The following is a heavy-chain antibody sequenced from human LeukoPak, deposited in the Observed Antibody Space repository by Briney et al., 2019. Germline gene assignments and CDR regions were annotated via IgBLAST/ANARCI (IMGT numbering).Heavy chain of an antibody. D-gene: IGHD3-10*01. CDR2: IKGKGDGETT. J-gene: IGHJ4*02. V-gene: IGHV3-15*01. Sequence: GSLRLSCAASGFTFTNAWMTWVRQAPGKGLEWVGRIKGKGDGETTDYASPVKGRFSMSRDDSKATMYLQMYSLEAEDTAVYYCTTDLGLTMIRGVIVYWGQGALVTVSS. CDR1: GFTFTNAW. CDR3: TTDLGLTMIRGVIVY.